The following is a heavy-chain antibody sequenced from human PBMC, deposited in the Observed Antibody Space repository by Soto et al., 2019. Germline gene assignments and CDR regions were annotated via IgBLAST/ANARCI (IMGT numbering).Heavy chain of an antibody. CDR2: INPNSGGT. CDR1: GYTFTGYY. V-gene: IGHV1-2*02. D-gene: IGHD6-13*01. Sequence: QVQLVQSGAEVKKPGASVKVSCKASGYTFTGYYMHWVRQAPGQGLEWMGWINPNSGGTNYAQKFQGRVTMTRDTSISTAYMELSRLRSDDPAVYYCARAVKTAAAGLGGGWFDPWGQGTLVTVSS. CDR3: ARAVKTAAAGLGGGWFDP. J-gene: IGHJ5*02.